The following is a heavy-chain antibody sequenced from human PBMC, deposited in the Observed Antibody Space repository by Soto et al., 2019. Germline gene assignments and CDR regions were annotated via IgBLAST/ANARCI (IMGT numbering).Heavy chain of an antibody. CDR2: ISGSGGST. Sequence: EVQLLESGGGLVQPGGSLRLSCAASGFTFSSYAMSWVRQAPGKGLEWVSAISGSGGSTYYADSVKGRFTISRDNSKNPLDLEMNSLRGGGPAVYYWGKVGEEYSSGWGVEFDYWGQGTLVTVSS. CDR1: GFTFSSYA. CDR3: GKVGEEYSSGWGVEFDY. D-gene: IGHD6-19*01. V-gene: IGHV3-23*01. J-gene: IGHJ4*02.